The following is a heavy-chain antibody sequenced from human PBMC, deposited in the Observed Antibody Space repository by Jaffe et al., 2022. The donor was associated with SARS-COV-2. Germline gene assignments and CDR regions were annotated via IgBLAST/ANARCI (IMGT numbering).Heavy chain of an antibody. CDR2: IYYSGST. CDR1: GGSISSGDYY. V-gene: IGHV4-30-4*01. D-gene: IGHD2-15*01. CDR3: ARETLDCSGGSCAYYYYGMDV. Sequence: QVQLQESGPGLVKPSQTLSLTCTVSGGSISSGDYYWSWIRQPPGKGLEWIGYIYYSGSTYYNPSLKSRVTISVDTSKNQFSLKLSSVTAADTAVYYCARETLDCSGGSCAYYYYGMDVWGQGTTVTVSS. J-gene: IGHJ6*02.